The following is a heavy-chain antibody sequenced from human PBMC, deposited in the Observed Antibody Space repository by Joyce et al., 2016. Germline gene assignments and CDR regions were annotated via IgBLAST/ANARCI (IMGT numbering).Heavy chain of an antibody. CDR3: ARLGGCSGGSCFSFDWYFDL. V-gene: IGHV5-51*01. Sequence: EVQLVQSGAEVKKPGESLKISCQGSEYMFTNYWIVWVRQLPGKGLEWLGIIYPGDTDTRDSPSFEGQVTSSADTSITPAYLQWISLKASAIAIYYCARLGGCSGGSCFSFDWYFDLWGRGTLVTVSS. CDR2: IYPGDTDT. CDR1: EYMFTNYW. J-gene: IGHJ2*01. D-gene: IGHD2-15*01.